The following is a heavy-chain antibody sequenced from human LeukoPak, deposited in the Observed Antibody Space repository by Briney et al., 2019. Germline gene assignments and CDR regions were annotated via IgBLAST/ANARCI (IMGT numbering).Heavy chain of an antibody. J-gene: IGHJ4*02. D-gene: IGHD2-15*01. V-gene: IGHV4-59*01. CDR1: GGSISSYY. CDR3: ARAVLGVGSCYFDY. CDR2: TYYSGST. Sequence: SETLSLICTVSGGSISSYYWSWIRQPPGKGLEWIGYTYYSGSTNYNPSLKSRVTISVDTSKNQFSLKLSSVTAADTAVYYCARAVLGVGSCYFDYWGQGTLVTVSS.